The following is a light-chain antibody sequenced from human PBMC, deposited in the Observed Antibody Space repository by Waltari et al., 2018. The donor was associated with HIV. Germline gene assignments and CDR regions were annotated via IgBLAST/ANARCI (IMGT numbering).Light chain of an antibody. CDR3: QQLKTYVAA. CDR2: SAS. V-gene: IGKV1-9*01. J-gene: IGKJ4*01. Sequence: DIRLTQSPSSLSASVGDRVTLTCRASQDISTYLAWYQKKPGKAPKLLIYSASTLQTGVPSRFAGGGSGTSFTLTISPLQSEDFAVYYCQQLKTYVAAFGGGTKVEI. CDR1: QDISTY.